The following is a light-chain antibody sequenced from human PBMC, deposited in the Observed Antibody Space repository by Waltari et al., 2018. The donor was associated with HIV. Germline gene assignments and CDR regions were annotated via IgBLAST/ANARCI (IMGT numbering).Light chain of an antibody. J-gene: IGKJ2*02. V-gene: IGKV3-20*01. CDR3: QQYGSSPCT. CDR2: GAS. Sequence: EIVLTQSPATLYLSPGERATLSCRASQSISSGYLAWYQQKPGQAPRLLIFGASSRATGIPDRFSGSGSGTVFTLTISSLEPEDFAMYYCQQYGSSPCTFGQGTKLEIK. CDR1: QSISSGY.